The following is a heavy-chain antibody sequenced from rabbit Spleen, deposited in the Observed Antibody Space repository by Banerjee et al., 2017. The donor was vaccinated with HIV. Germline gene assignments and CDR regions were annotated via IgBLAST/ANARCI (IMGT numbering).Heavy chain of an antibody. CDR1: GFSFSSNW. D-gene: IGHD1-1*01. CDR3: ARNYVNAFDP. V-gene: IGHV1S45*01. CDR2: IDTNDGDT. Sequence: QEHLVESGGGLVQPEGSLTLTCTASGFSFSSNWICWVRQAPGKGLEWIACIDTNDGDTDYANWPKGRFTISKTSSTTVTLQMTSLTAADTATYFCARNYVNAFDPWGPGTLVTVS. J-gene: IGHJ2*01.